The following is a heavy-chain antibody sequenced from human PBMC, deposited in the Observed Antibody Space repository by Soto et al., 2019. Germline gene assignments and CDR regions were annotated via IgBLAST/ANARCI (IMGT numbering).Heavy chain of an antibody. CDR1: GGSISSGGYY. J-gene: IGHJ4*02. CDR2: IYYSGST. V-gene: IGHV4-31*03. Sequence: PSETLSLTCTVSGGSISSGGYYWSWIRQHPGKGLEWIGYIYYSGSTYYNPSLKSRVTISVDTSKNQFSLKLSSVTAADTAVYYCASSYYDFWSGYPTRFEYWGPGTLVTVSS. CDR3: ASSYYDFWSGYPTRFEY. D-gene: IGHD3-3*01.